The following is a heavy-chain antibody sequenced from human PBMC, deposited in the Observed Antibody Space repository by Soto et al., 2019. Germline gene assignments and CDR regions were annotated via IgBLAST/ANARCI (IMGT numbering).Heavy chain of an antibody. J-gene: IGHJ4*02. D-gene: IGHD2-21*02. CDR1: GGSINRCF. V-gene: IGHV4-59*12. Sequence: PSETLPHTCSGSGGSINRCFWHGIRQPPGKGLEYIGYIDYSGTTKYNAALKSRATISLDASKNQFSLTLNSVTAADTAVYYCARGAFCGVDCFFSIDVWGQGTRVPVSS. CDR3: ARGAFCGVDCFFSIDV. CDR2: IDYSGTT.